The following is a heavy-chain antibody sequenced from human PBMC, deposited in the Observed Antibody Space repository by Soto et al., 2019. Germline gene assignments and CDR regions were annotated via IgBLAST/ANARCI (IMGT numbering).Heavy chain of an antibody. D-gene: IGHD2-8*01. CDR3: AKDATAVNGVWDPFDM. CDR1: GFTFSAYA. Sequence: EVQLLESGGGVVQPGGSLRLSCAASGFTFSAYAMSWVRQAPGKGLQWVSGVGGSDTDKHYADSVRGRFTVSRDNFKNTLYLQMNSLRADDTAVYYCAKDATAVNGVWDPFDMWGQGTEVSVSP. CDR2: VGGSDTDK. V-gene: IGHV3-23*01. J-gene: IGHJ3*02.